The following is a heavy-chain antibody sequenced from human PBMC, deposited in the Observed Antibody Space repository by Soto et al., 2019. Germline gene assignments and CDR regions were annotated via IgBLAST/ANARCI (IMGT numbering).Heavy chain of an antibody. Sequence: GASVQVSCKASGYTFTSYGISWVRQAPGQGLEWMGWISAYNGNTNYAQKLQGRVTMTTDTSTSTAYMELRSLRSDDTAVYYCARDKTPPTYYYDSSGYYPLGYWGQGTLVTVSS. D-gene: IGHD3-22*01. CDR2: ISAYNGNT. CDR3: ARDKTPPTYYYDSSGYYPLGY. J-gene: IGHJ4*02. CDR1: GYTFTSYG. V-gene: IGHV1-18*01.